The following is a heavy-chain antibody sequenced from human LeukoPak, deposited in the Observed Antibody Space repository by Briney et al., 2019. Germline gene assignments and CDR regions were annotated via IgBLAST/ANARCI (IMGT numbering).Heavy chain of an antibody. D-gene: IGHD6-19*01. CDR3: AREQWLVFRNWFDP. V-gene: IGHV4-61*02. J-gene: IGHJ5*02. CDR2: IYTSGST. Sequence: SETLCLTCTVSGGSISSGSYYWSWIRQPAGKGLEWIGRIYTSGSTNYNPSLKSRVTISVDMSKNQFSLKLSSVTAADTAVYYCAREQWLVFRNWFDPWGQGTLVTVSS. CDR1: GGSISSGSYY.